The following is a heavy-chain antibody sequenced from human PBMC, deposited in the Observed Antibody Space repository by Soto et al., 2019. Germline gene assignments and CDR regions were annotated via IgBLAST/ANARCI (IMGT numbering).Heavy chain of an antibody. Sequence: QVQLQESGPGLVKPSETLSLTCTVSGGSISSYYWSWIRQPPGKGLEWIGYIYYSGSTNYNPSLKSRVTISVDTSKNHFSLKLNSVTAADTAVYYCARVNDYIWESYRPSYYFDYWGQGTLVTVSS. CDR1: GGSISSYY. J-gene: IGHJ4*02. CDR3: ARVNDYIWESYRPSYYFDY. V-gene: IGHV4-59*01. CDR2: IYYSGST. D-gene: IGHD3-16*02.